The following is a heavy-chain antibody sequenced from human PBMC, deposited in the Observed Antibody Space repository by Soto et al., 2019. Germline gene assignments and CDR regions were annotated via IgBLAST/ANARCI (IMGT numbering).Heavy chain of an antibody. Sequence: QVPLVQSGVEVRKPGASVRVSCRASGSTFNNYGINWVREAPGQGLEWMGWTSASNGHTNYAQKFQGRVTMTTDTSASTAYMELRSLRSDDTAVYYCARDRAANYDILTGYFSVGMDVWGQGTSVTVSS. CDR2: TSASNGHT. CDR1: GSTFNNYG. CDR3: ARDRAANYDILTGYFSVGMDV. J-gene: IGHJ6*02. D-gene: IGHD3-9*01. V-gene: IGHV1-18*01.